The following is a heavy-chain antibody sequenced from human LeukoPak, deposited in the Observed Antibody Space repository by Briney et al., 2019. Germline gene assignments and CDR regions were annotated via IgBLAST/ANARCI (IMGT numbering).Heavy chain of an antibody. Sequence: GGSLRLSCAASGFTFSSYAMSWVRQAQGKGLEWVSAISGSGGSTYYADSVKGRFTISRDNSKNTLYLQMNSLRAEDTAVYYCAKDGYCSSTSCYLNWFDPWGQGTLVTVSS. J-gene: IGHJ5*02. D-gene: IGHD2-2*01. CDR3: AKDGYCSSTSCYLNWFDP. CDR2: ISGSGGST. CDR1: GFTFSSYA. V-gene: IGHV3-23*01.